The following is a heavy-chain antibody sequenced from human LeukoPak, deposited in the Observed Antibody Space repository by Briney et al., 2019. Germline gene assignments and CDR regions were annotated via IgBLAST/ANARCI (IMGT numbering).Heavy chain of an antibody. D-gene: IGHD3-10*02. J-gene: IGHJ6*04. CDR3: AELGITMIGGV. CDR2: IRNDGSTK. CDR1: GFAFSTYD. Sequence: GGSLRLSCAASGFAFSTYDMHWVRQTPGKGLEWVTFIRNDGSTKYYADSVKGRFTISRDNAKNSLYLQMNSLRAEDTAVYYCAELGITMIGGVWGKGTTVTISS. V-gene: IGHV3-30*02.